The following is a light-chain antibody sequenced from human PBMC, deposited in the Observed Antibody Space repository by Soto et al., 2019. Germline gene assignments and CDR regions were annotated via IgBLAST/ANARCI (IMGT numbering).Light chain of an antibody. Sequence: EIVMTQSPATHCVAPGEIAARSCSARQSVSSNLAWYRQKPGQAPRLLIYGASTRATGIPARFSGSGSGTEFTLTISSLQSEDFAVYYCQQYNNWPPWTFGQGTKVDIK. J-gene: IGKJ1*01. CDR3: QQYNNWPPWT. CDR1: QSVSSN. V-gene: IGKV3-15*01. CDR2: GAS.